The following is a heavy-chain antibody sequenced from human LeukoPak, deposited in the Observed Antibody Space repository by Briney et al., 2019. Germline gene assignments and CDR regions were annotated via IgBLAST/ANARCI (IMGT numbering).Heavy chain of an antibody. D-gene: IGHD2-8*01. V-gene: IGHV3-23*01. CDR2: ISPSGGSR. Sequence: GGSLRLSCAASGFTFSSYAMSWVRQAPGKGLEWVSAISPSGGSRYYADSVKGRFTISRDNSKNTLYLQMNSLRAEDTAVYYCAKGGGYSYGVCYILNWFDPWGQGTLVTVSS. J-gene: IGHJ5*02. CDR1: GFTFSSYA. CDR3: AKGGGYSYGVCYILNWFDP.